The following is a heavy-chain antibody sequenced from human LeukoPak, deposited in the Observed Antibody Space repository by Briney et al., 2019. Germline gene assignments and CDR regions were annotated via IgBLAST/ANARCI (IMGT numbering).Heavy chain of an antibody. CDR3: ARVGTSAAGTSGYCHDGMDV. Sequence: SETLSLTCTVSGGSISSYYWSWIRQPPGKGLEWIGYIYYSGSTNYNPSLKSRVTISVATSKNQFSLKLSSVTAADTAVYYCARVGTSAAGTSGYCHDGMDVWGQGATVTVSS. J-gene: IGHJ6*02. CDR2: IYYSGST. CDR1: GGSISSYY. D-gene: IGHD6-13*01. V-gene: IGHV4-59*01.